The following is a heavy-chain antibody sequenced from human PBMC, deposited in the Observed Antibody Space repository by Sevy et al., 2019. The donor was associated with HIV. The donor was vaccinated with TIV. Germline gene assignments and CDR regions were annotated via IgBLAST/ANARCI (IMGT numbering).Heavy chain of an antibody. D-gene: IGHD3-3*01. CDR1: GFTFSDHY. CDR2: SRNKANSYTT. J-gene: IGHJ4*02. Sequence: GGSLRLSCAASGFTFSDHYMDWVRQAPGKGLEWVGRSRNKANSYTTEYAASVKCRFTISRDDSKKSLYLQMNSLKTEDTSVYYCGRWSGSYSGGYYFDYWGQGTLVTVSS. CDR3: GRWSGSYSGGYYFDY. V-gene: IGHV3-72*01.